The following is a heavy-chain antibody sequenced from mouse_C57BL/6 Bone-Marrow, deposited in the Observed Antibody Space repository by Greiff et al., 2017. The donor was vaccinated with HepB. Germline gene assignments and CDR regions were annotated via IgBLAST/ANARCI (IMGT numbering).Heavy chain of an antibody. CDR1: GYTFTSYG. D-gene: IGHD4-1*02. CDR3: ARDPNWGYAMDY. Sequence: VKLMESGAELARPGASVKLSCKASGYTFTSYGISWVKQRTGQGLEWIGEIYPRSGNTYYNEKFKGKATLTADKSSSTAYMELRSLTSEDSAVYFCARDPNWGYAMDYWGQGTSVTVSS. CDR2: IYPRSGNT. V-gene: IGHV1-81*01. J-gene: IGHJ4*01.